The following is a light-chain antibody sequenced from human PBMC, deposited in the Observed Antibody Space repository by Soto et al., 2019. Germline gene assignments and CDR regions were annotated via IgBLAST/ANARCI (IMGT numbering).Light chain of an antibody. Sequence: QSVLTHPPSVSGAPGQRFTISCTGCSSNIGTGYDVHWYQQLPGTAPKLLIYGNSNRPSGVPDRFSGSKSGTSASLAITGLQAEDEADYYCQSFDSSRFYVFGTGTKVTVL. V-gene: IGLV1-40*01. J-gene: IGLJ1*01. CDR2: GNS. CDR1: SSNIGTGYD. CDR3: QSFDSSRFYV.